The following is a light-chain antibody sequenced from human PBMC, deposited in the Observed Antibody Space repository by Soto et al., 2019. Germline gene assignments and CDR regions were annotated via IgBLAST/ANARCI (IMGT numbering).Light chain of an antibody. V-gene: IGKV3-15*01. CDR3: QQYNSWPLT. CDR1: QSVRSN. CDR2: GAS. Sequence: EIVMTQSPATLSVSPGERATLSCRASQSVRSNLAWYQQKPGQAPRLLFYGASTRAAGIPARFSGSGSWTEFTLTMSSLQSEDFAVYYCQQYNSWPLTFGGGTKVEIK. J-gene: IGKJ4*01.